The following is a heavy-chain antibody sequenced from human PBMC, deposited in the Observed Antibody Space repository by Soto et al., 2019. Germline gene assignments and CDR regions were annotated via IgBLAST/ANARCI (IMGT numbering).Heavy chain of an antibody. CDR1: GGSISSGGYY. J-gene: IGHJ6*02. D-gene: IGHD5-12*01. Sequence: SETLSLTCTVSGGSISSGGYYWSWIRQHPGKGLEWIGYIYYSGSTYYNPSLKSRVTISVDTSKNQFSLKLSSVTAADTAVYYCARDSKLGWLQSGYYYYYGMDVWGQGTTVTVSS. V-gene: IGHV4-31*03. CDR3: ARDSKLGWLQSGYYYYYGMDV. CDR2: IYYSGST.